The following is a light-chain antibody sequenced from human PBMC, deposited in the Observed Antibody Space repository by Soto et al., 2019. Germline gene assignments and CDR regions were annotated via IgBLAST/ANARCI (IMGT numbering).Light chain of an antibody. V-gene: IGLV2-14*03. CDR1: SSDVGGFNY. J-gene: IGLJ1*01. Sequence: QSALTQLASGSGSLGQSITISCTGTSSDVGGFNYVSWYQQHPGKAPKLMIYDVTNRPSGVSYRFSGSKSGNTASLTISGLQAEDGADYYCNSYTSSSTYVFGTGTKLTVL. CDR2: DVT. CDR3: NSYTSSSTYV.